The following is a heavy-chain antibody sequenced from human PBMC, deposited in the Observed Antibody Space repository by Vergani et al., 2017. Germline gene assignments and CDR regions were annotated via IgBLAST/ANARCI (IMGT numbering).Heavy chain of an antibody. J-gene: IGHJ3*02. CDR1: GYSFTSYW. CDR2: IYPGDSDT. V-gene: IGHV5-51*01. Sequence: EVQLVQSGAEVKKPGESLKISCKGSGYSFTSYWIGWVRQMPGKGLEWMGIIYPGDSDTRYSPSFQGQVTISAAKSISTAYLQWSSLKASDTAMYYCARDSGSYHSWFPEGVAFDIWGQGTMVTVSS. CDR3: ARDSGSYHSWFPEGVAFDI. D-gene: IGHD1-26*01.